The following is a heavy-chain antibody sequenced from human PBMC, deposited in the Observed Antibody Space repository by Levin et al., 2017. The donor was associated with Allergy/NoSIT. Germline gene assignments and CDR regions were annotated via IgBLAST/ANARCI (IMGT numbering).Heavy chain of an antibody. J-gene: IGHJ5*02. CDR1: GGSISSYY. Sequence: SETLSLTCTVSGGSISSYYWSWIRQPPGKGLEWIGYIYYSGSTNYNPSLKSRVTISVDTSKNQFSLKLSSVTAADTAVYYCARLPYYYGSGRIGWFDPWGQGTLVTVSS. CDR2: IYYSGST. CDR3: ARLPYYYGSGRIGWFDP. D-gene: IGHD3-10*01. V-gene: IGHV4-59*08.